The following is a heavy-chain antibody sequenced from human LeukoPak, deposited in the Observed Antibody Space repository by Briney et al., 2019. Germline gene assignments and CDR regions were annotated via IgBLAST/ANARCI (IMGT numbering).Heavy chain of an antibody. CDR1: GFTFSNYA. J-gene: IGHJ6*02. CDR2: ISGSGGAT. Sequence: GRSLRLSCAASGFTFSNYAMSWVRQVPGKGLEWVSGISGSGGATYYADSVKGRFTISRDNSKNTLYLQMSGLRAEDTAVYYCAKKVITYYYGMDVWGQGTTVTVSS. V-gene: IGHV3-23*01. D-gene: IGHD2-21*01. CDR3: AKKVITYYYGMDV.